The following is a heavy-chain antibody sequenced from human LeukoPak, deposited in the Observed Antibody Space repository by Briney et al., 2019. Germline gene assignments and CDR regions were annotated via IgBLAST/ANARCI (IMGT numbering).Heavy chain of an antibody. Sequence: PGGSLRLSCVVSGFTFSDYYMSWIRQAPGEGLEWVSYISTSGSTIYYADSVKGRFTISRDNAERSLYLQMNSLRADDTAVYYCARGHYGLDVWGQGTPVTVSS. J-gene: IGHJ6*02. CDR2: ISTSGSTI. CDR1: GFTFSDYY. CDR3: ARGHYGLDV. V-gene: IGHV3-11*01.